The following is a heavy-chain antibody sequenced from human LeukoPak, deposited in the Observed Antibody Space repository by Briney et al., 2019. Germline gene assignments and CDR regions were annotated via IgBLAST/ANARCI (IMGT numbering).Heavy chain of an antibody. CDR2: ISTYNGDT. D-gene: IGHD6-19*01. V-gene: IGHV1-18*04. J-gene: IGHJ5*01. CDR1: GYTFREYG. CDR3: ARDPSNTSGWYIWFDF. Sequence: GASVKVSCKASGYTFREYGISWVRQAPGQGLEWMGWISTYNGDTEYAQKLHGRFTLTSDASTNTVYMELGALTSDDTAVYYCARDPSNTSGWYIWFDFWGQGTLVTVSS.